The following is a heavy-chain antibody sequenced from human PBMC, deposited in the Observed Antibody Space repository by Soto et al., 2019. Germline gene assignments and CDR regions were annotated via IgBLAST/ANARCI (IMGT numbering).Heavy chain of an antibody. J-gene: IGHJ3*02. D-gene: IGHD3-22*01. CDR1: GFTFSSYS. CDR2: ISSSSSYI. Sequence: EVQLVESGAGLVKPGGSLRLSCAASGFTFSSYSMNWVRQAPGKGLEWVSSISSSSSYIYYADSVKGRFTISRDNAKNLLYLQMNSLRAEDTAVYYCARGYHYYDSSGYDKWDAFDIWGQGTMVTVSS. V-gene: IGHV3-21*01. CDR3: ARGYHYYDSSGYDKWDAFDI.